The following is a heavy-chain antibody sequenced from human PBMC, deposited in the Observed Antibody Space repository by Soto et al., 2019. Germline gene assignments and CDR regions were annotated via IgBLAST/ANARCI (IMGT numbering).Heavy chain of an antibody. V-gene: IGHV1-69*02. CDR1: GGTFSSYT. D-gene: IGHD2-2*02. Sequence: QVQLVQSGAEVKKPGSSVKVSCKASGGTFSSYTISWVRQAPGQGLEWMGRIIPILGIANYAQKFPGRVPIHADKSTSTAYMELSSLRSEDTAVYYCAMEYCSSTSCYRDYWGQGTLVTVSS. CDR3: AMEYCSSTSCYRDY. CDR2: IIPILGIA. J-gene: IGHJ4*02.